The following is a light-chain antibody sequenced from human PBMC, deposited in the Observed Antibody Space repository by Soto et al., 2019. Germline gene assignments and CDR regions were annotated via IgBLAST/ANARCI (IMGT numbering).Light chain of an antibody. CDR3: QQSYSNPRT. V-gene: IGKV1-39*01. CDR1: QSISSY. Sequence: DIQMTQSPSSLSASFGDRVTITCRASQSISSYLNWYQQKPGKAPTLLIYAASSLQSGVPSRFSGSRSGTDFTLTISSLQPEDFATYYCQQSYSNPRTFGQGTKVDIK. CDR2: AAS. J-gene: IGKJ1*01.